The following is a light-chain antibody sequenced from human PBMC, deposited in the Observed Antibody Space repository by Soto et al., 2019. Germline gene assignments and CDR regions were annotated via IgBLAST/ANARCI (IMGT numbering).Light chain of an antibody. CDR2: DAS. Sequence: EIVMTQSPATLSVSPGERATLSCRASQSVSRNLAWYQQKPGQAPRLLIYDASTRATGTPARFSGSGSGTKFTLSISSLQSEDFAVYYCQHYVTWPLTFGGGTKVESK. CDR1: QSVSRN. J-gene: IGKJ4*01. V-gene: IGKV3D-15*01. CDR3: QHYVTWPLT.